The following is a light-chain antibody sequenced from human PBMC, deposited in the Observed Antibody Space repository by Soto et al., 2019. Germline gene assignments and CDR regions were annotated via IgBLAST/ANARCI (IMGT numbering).Light chain of an antibody. CDR3: QVWDRSSDSYV. V-gene: IGLV3-21*04. CDR2: YDN. CDR1: NIATKS. J-gene: IGLJ1*01. Sequence: SYELTQPTSVSVAPGKTARITCGGNNIATKSVHWYQQKPGQAPVLVIYYDNDRPSGIPERFSGSNSGNTATLTISRVEAGDEADYYCQVWDRSSDSYVFGAGTKLTVL.